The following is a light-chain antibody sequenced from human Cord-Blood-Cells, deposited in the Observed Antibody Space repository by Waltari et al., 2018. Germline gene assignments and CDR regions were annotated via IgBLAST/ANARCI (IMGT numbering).Light chain of an antibody. CDR1: SSHVGGYTY. J-gene: IGLJ2*01. CDR2: EVS. Sequence: QSALTQPASVSGSPGQSITISCTGTSSHVGGYTYVTWYQQHPGKAPKLMIYEVSNRPSGVSNRFSGSKSGNTASLTISGLQAEDEADYYCSSYTSSSTLVFGGGTKLTVL. CDR3: SSYTSSSTLV. V-gene: IGLV2-14*01.